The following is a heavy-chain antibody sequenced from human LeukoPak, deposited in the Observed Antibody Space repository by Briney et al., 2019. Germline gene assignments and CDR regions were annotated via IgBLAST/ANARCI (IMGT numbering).Heavy chain of an antibody. Sequence: SETLSLTCAVYGRSFSGYYWSWIRQPPGKGLEWIGEINHSGSTNYNPSLKSRVTISVDTSKNQFSLKLSSMTAADTAVYYCSRANYDFWSGLYTDYYYYYMDVWGKGTTVTVSS. CDR1: GRSFSGYY. CDR2: INHSGST. D-gene: IGHD3-3*01. CDR3: SRANYDFWSGLYTDYYYYYMDV. J-gene: IGHJ6*03. V-gene: IGHV4-34*01.